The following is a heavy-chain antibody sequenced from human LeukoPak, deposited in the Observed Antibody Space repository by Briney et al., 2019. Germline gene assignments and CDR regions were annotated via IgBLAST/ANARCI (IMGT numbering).Heavy chain of an antibody. CDR3: VKDSGYYDILTGYYRSGDYYYGMDV. D-gene: IGHD3-9*01. CDR1: GFTFSSYA. V-gene: IGHV3-64D*06. CDR2: ISSNGGST. J-gene: IGHJ6*04. Sequence: PGGSLRLSCSASGFTFSSYAMHWVRQAPGKGLEYVSAISSNGGSTYYADSVKGRFTISRDNSKNTLYLQMSSLRAEDTAVYYCVKDSGYYDILTGYYRSGDYYYGMDVWGKGTTVTVSS.